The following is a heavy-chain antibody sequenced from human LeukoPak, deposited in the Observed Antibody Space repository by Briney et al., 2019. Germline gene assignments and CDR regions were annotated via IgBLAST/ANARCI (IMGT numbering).Heavy chain of an antibody. CDR1: GFTFSSSS. V-gene: IGHV3-48*01. J-gene: IGHJ4*02. Sequence: GGSLRLSCAASGFTFSSSSMNWVRQAPGKGLEWVSFISTSGTIYYADSVKGRFTISRDNAKNSLYLQMNSLRAEDTAVYYCARLTDYWGQGTLVTVS. CDR2: ISTSGTI. CDR3: ARLTDY.